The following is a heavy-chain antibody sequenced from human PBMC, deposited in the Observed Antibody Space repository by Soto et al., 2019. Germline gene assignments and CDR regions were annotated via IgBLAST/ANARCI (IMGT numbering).Heavy chain of an antibody. CDR3: ARDSATISNWFDP. J-gene: IGHJ5*02. D-gene: IGHD5-12*01. CDR2: IYYSGST. Sequence: SETLSLTCTVSGGSISSGDYYWSWIRQPPGKGLEWIGYIYYSGSTYYNPSLKNRVTISVDTSKNQFSLKLSSVTAADTAVYYCARDSATISNWFDPWGQGTLVTVSS. CDR1: GGSISSGDYY. V-gene: IGHV4-30-4*01.